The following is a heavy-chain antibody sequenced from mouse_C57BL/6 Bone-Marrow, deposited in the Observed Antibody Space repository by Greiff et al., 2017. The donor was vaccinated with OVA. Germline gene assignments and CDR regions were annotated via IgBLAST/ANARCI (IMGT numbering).Heavy chain of an antibody. J-gene: IGHJ3*01. V-gene: IGHV1-54*01. D-gene: IGHD1-1*01. Sequence: QVQLKQSGAELVRPGTSVKVSCKASGYAFTNYLIEWVKQRPGQGLEWIGVINPGSGGTNYNEKFKGKATLTADKSSSTAYMQLSSLTSEDSAVYFGDRGGGLRYFWIAYWGRGTLVNVSA. CDR2: INPGSGGT. CDR1: GYAFTNYL. CDR3: DRGGGLRYFWIAY.